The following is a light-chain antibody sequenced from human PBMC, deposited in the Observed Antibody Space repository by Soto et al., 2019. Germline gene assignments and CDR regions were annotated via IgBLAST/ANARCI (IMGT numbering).Light chain of an antibody. CDR2: GAS. CDR1: QSLSSY. J-gene: IGKJ2*01. CDR3: QQYGSSPSYT. Sequence: EIVLTQSPGTLSLSPGERATLSCRASQSLSSYLAWYQQKPGQAPRLLIYGASSRATGIPDRSSGSGSGTDFTLNNSRLEPEDFAVYYCQQYGSSPSYTFGQGTKLEIK. V-gene: IGKV3-20*01.